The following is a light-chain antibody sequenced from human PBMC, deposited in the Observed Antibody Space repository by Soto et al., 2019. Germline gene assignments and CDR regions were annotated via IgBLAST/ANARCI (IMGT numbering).Light chain of an antibody. CDR3: QQYGSSPLT. Sequence: EIVLTQSPATLSLSPGERATLSCRASQSVSSNFLAWFQHKPGQAPSFVNYGASSRATGIPDRFSGSGSGTDFTLTISRLEPEDFEVYYCQQYGSSPLTFGGGTKVEIK. J-gene: IGKJ4*01. CDR1: QSVSSNF. CDR2: GAS. V-gene: IGKV3-20*01.